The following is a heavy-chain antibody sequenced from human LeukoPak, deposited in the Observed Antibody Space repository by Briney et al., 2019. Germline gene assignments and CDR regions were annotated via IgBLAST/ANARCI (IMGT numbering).Heavy chain of an antibody. Sequence: PGGSLRLSCAASGFTFSSYGMHWVRQAPGKGLEWVAVISYDGSNKYYADSVKGRFTISRDNSKNTLYLQMNSLRAEDTAVYYCAKDGGCSSTSCSYFFDYWGQGPLVTVSS. CDR1: GFTFSSYG. D-gene: IGHD2-2*01. CDR2: ISYDGSNK. J-gene: IGHJ4*02. CDR3: AKDGGCSSTSCSYFFDY. V-gene: IGHV3-30*18.